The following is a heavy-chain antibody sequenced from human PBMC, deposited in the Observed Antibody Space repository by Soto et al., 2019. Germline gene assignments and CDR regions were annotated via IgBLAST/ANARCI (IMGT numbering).Heavy chain of an antibody. CDR3: AKPSSGWYSYFQH. Sequence: EVQLLESGGGLVQPGGSLRLSCAASGFTFSSYAMSWVRQAPGKGLEWVSAISGSGGSTYYADSVKGRFTISRDNSKNTLYQQMNSLRAEDTAVYYCAKPSSGWYSYFQHWGQGTLVTVSS. CDR1: GFTFSSYA. J-gene: IGHJ1*01. V-gene: IGHV3-23*01. CDR2: ISGSGGST. D-gene: IGHD6-19*01.